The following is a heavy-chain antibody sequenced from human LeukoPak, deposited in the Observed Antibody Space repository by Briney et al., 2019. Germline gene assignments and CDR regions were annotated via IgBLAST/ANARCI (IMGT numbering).Heavy chain of an antibody. J-gene: IGHJ6*03. V-gene: IGHV4-34*01. Sequence: SETLSLTCAVYGGSFSGYYWSWIRQPPGKGLEWVGEINHSGSTNYNPPLKSRVTISVDTSKNQFSLKLSSVTAADTAVYYRARGRIGRLIWDYYYYYMDVWGKGTTVTVSS. CDR1: GGSFSGYY. CDR2: INHSGST. CDR3: ARGRIGRLIWDYYYYYMDV. D-gene: IGHD3/OR15-3a*01.